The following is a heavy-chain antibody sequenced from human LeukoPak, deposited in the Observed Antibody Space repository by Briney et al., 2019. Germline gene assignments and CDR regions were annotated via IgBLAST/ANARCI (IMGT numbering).Heavy chain of an antibody. Sequence: PSETLSLTCSVSGGSISNYYWNWLRQPAGKGLEWIGHIYASGSTNYNPSLKSRVTISMDKSKNHFSLNLKSVTAADTAFYYCARDFYGDDGHHPFDYWGQGIQVTVSS. CDR3: ARDFYGDDGHHPFDY. CDR1: GGSISNYY. J-gene: IGHJ4*02. V-gene: IGHV4-4*07. CDR2: IYASGST. D-gene: IGHD2/OR15-2a*01.